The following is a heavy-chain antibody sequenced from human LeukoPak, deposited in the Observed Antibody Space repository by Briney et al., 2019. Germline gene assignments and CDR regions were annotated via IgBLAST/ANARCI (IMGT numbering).Heavy chain of an antibody. J-gene: IGHJ3*02. CDR2: ISSSGNSI. V-gene: IGHV3-11*04. CDR3: ARVGYDFWSGSDAFDI. D-gene: IGHD3-3*01. Sequence: PGGSLRLSCAASGFTFGDYYMSWIRQAPGKGLEWVSYISSSGNSISYADSVKGRFTISRDNAKNTLYLQMNSLRAEDTAVYYCARVGYDFWSGSDAFDIWGQGTMVTVSS. CDR1: GFTFGDYY.